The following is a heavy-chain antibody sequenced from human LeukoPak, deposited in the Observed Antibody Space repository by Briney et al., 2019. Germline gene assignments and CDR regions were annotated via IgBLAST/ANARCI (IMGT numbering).Heavy chain of an antibody. V-gene: IGHV3-20*04. J-gene: IGHJ6*03. D-gene: IGHD5-24*01. Sequence: GGSLRLFCAASGFTFDDYGMSWVRQAPGKGLEWVSGINWNGGSTGYADSVKGRFTISRDSAKNSLYLQMNSLRAEDTASYYCARVAYKDYYYMDVWGKGTTVTVSS. CDR2: INWNGGST. CDR1: GFTFDDYG. CDR3: ARVAYKDYYYMDV.